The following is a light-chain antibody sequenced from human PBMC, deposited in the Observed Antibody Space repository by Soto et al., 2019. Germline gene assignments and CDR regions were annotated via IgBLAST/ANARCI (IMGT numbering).Light chain of an antibody. J-gene: IGKJ2*01. CDR2: DGS. Sequence: DIQVTQSPPSLSASVGDRVTFTCRAPPDTRHYLNWYQVKPGKAPKLLIYDGSNLEKGVPSRFGGSASGTDFTFTISDLQPEDVATYYCQQYESHPYTFGQGTKVDIK. CDR3: QQYESHPYT. CDR1: PDTRHY. V-gene: IGKV1-33*01.